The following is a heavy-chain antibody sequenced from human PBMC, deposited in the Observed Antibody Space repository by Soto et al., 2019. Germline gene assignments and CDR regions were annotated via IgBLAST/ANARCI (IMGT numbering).Heavy chain of an antibody. CDR2: ISPKSGNT. Sequence: LLLQSGAELKKPGASVKISCEASGYSFSTYDISWLRQAPGQQPEWMGRISPKSGNTNYAQKFQDRVTMTADTSSNTAYMELRGLRSDDTATYYCATSYDSGFDPWGQGTLVTVSA. J-gene: IGHJ5*02. V-gene: IGHV1-18*04. D-gene: IGHD3-3*01. CDR3: ATSYDSGFDP. CDR1: GYSFSTYD.